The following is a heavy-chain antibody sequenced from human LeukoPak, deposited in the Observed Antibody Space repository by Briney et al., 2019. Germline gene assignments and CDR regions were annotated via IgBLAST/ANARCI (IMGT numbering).Heavy chain of an antibody. Sequence: PGGSLRLSCAASGFTFSNYWMSWVRQAPGKGLEWVANIKEDGSAKYYVDSVKGRFTISRDNAKNSLYLQMNSLRAEDTAVYYCASDNRVYGSGSYAFDIWGQGTMVTVSS. D-gene: IGHD3-10*01. V-gene: IGHV3-7*01. J-gene: IGHJ3*02. CDR1: GFTFSNYW. CDR3: ASDNRVYGSGSYAFDI. CDR2: IKEDGSAK.